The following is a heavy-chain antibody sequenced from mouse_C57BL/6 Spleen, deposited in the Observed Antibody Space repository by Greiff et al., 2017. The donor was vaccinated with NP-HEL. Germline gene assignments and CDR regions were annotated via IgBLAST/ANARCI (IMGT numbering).Heavy chain of an antibody. CDR1: GFTFSSYA. D-gene: IGHD2-4*01. CDR2: ISDGGSYT. J-gene: IGHJ2*01. Sequence: EVQVVESGGGLVKPGGSLKLSCAASGFTFSSYAMSWVRQTPEKRLEWVATISDGGSYTYYPANVKGRFTISRDNAKNNLYLQMSHLKSEDTAMYYCARDGGVDDYDVPFDYWGQGTTLTVSS. CDR3: ARDGGVDDYDVPFDY. V-gene: IGHV5-4*01.